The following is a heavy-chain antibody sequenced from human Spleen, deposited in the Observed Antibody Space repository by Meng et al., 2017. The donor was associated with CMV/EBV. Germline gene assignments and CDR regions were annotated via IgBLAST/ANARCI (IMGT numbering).Heavy chain of an antibody. V-gene: IGHV4-31*02. CDR1: GSISSVNYY. Sequence: GSISSVNYYWSRIRQRPGKGLEWIGCIHHNGSTYYKPYLKSRVTISGDTSENQFSLKLTSVTAADTAVYYCARGRDFWGGSVHFDYWGQGTLVTVSS. J-gene: IGHJ4*02. CDR3: ARGRDFWGGSVHFDY. D-gene: IGHD3-3*01. CDR2: IHHNGST.